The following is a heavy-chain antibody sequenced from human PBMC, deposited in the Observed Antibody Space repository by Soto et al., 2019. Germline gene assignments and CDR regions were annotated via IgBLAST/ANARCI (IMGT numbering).Heavy chain of an antibody. D-gene: IGHD6-13*01. Sequence: GGSLRLSXAASGFTFSSYGMHWVRQAPVKGLEWVAVIWYDGSNKYYADSVKGRFTISRDNSKNTLYLQMNSLRAEDTAVYYCARDSGVAAKGTADYWGQGALVTVSS. V-gene: IGHV3-33*01. J-gene: IGHJ4*02. CDR3: ARDSGVAAKGTADY. CDR2: IWYDGSNK. CDR1: GFTFSSYG.